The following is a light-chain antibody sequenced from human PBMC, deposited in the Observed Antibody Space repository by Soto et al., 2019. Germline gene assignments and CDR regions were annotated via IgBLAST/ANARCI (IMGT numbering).Light chain of an antibody. J-gene: IGLJ2*01. CDR3: SSYTSSSTLVV. V-gene: IGLV2-14*03. CDR1: SSDVGGYNY. Sequence: QSVLTQPASVSWSPGQSITISCAGTSSDVGGYNYVSWYQHHPGKAPKLMIYDVSNRPSGVSNRFSGSKSGSTASLTISGLQAEDEADYWCSSYTSSSTLVVFGGGTKVTVL. CDR2: DVS.